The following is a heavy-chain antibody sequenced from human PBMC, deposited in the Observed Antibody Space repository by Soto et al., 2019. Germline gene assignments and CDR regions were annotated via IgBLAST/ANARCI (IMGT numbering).Heavy chain of an antibody. CDR2: IRSKAYGGTT. CDR3: TRVKRWLQPTGYFDY. V-gene: IGHV3-49*04. J-gene: IGHJ4*02. D-gene: IGHD5-12*01. CDR1: GFAFCDYA. Sequence: GGSLRLSCTASGFAFCDYAMSWVRQAPGKGLEWVVFIRSKAYGGTTEYAASVKGRFTISRDDSKSIAYLQMNSLKTEDTAVYYCTRVKRWLQPTGYFDYWGQGTLVTVSS.